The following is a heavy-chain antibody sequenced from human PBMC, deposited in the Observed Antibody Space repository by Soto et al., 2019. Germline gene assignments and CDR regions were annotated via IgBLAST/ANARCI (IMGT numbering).Heavy chain of an antibody. Sequence: SGKVSCKASGRTFTNYAFSWVRQAPGQGLEWLGGIIPIFGTADYTQKFQGRVTISADEPTSTVHMELSSLRSDDTGVYYCGSWLKEGGIGGNYYNGMNVWGQGTTVTFS. CDR1: GRTFTNYA. D-gene: IGHD1-1*01. V-gene: IGHV1-69*13. J-gene: IGHJ6*02. CDR2: IIPIFGTA. CDR3: GSWLKEGGIGGNYYNGMNV.